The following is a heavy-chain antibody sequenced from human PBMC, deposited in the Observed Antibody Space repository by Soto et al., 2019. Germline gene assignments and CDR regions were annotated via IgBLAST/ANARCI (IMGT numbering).Heavy chain of an antibody. CDR3: RRLVDP. V-gene: IGHV3-7*02. J-gene: IGHJ5*02. CDR1: GFPLNRYW. D-gene: IGHD3-10*01. Sequence: GGSLRLSCAVSGFPLNRYWMTWVRQAPGKGLEWVANINPDGGAKYFVDSVKGRFTIPRDNSKNTTRLSITVRKILAVETPFTRRLVDPWGHGALVTVSS. CDR2: INPDGGAK.